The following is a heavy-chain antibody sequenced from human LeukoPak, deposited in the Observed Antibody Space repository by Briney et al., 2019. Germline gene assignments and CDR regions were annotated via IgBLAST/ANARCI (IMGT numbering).Heavy chain of an antibody. CDR3: ASFLAKQWLLPFDY. CDR1: GGSISSSSYY. J-gene: IGHJ4*02. V-gene: IGHV4-39*01. D-gene: IGHD6-19*01. Sequence: SETLSLTCTVSGGSISSSSYYWGWIRQPPGKRLEWIGSIYYSGSTYYNPSPKSRVTISVDTSKNQFSLKLSSVTAADTAVYYCASFLAKQWLLPFDYWGQGTLVTVSS. CDR2: IYYSGST.